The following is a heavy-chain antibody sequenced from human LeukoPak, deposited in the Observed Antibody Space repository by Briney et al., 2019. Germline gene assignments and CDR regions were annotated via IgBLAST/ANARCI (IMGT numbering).Heavy chain of an antibody. V-gene: IGHV3-21*01. CDR3: ARGSASLMYYSGSYCDY. D-gene: IGHD1-26*01. J-gene: IGHJ4*02. CDR1: GLTFSRYS. Sequence: PGGSLRLSCAASGLTFSRYSLNWVRLAPGKGLEWVSSISTSSSYIYYADSVKGRFTISRDNAKNSLYLQMNSLRAEDTAVYYCARGSASLMYYSGSYCDYWGQGTLVTVSS. CDR2: ISTSSSYI.